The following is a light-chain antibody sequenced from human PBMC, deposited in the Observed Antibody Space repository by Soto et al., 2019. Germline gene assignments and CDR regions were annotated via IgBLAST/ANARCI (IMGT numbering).Light chain of an antibody. CDR1: QSLLHSNGYNY. J-gene: IGKJ4*01. CDR2: LGS. Sequence: DIVMTQSPLSLPVTPGEPASISCRSSQSLLHSNGYNYLDWYLQKPGHSPQLLIYLGSNRASGVTDRFSGSGSGTDFTLQISRVEAEDVGVYYCMQALQSPLTFGGGTKVEIK. V-gene: IGKV2-28*01. CDR3: MQALQSPLT.